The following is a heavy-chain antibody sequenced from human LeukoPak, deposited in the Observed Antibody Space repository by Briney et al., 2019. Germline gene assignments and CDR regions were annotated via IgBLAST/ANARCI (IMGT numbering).Heavy chain of an antibody. CDR3: ARDKGTLYLSSFDY. Sequence: PGGSLRLSCAASGFTFSSYVMHWVRQAPGKGLEWVAIISDDGSNEYYADSMKGRFTISRDNSKNTLYLQMNSLRAADTAVYYCARDKGTLYLSSFDYWGQGTLVTVSS. D-gene: IGHD2-8*01. J-gene: IGHJ4*02. V-gene: IGHV3-30*04. CDR2: ISDDGSNE. CDR1: GFTFSSYV.